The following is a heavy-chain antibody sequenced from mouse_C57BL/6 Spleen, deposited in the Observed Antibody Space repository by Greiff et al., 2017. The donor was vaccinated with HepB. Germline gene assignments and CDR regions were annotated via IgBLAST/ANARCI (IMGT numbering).Heavy chain of an antibody. Sequence: VQLQQSGAELVKPGASVKLSCKASGFTFTSYWMHWVKQRPGQGLEWIGMIHPHSGSTNYNEKFKGKATVTVDKSSSTAYMHHSSLTSEDSAVYYCERGNQTGREGFGYWGQGTVVTVSA. CDR1: GFTFTSYW. V-gene: IGHV1-64*01. D-gene: IGHD4-1*01. CDR2: IHPHSGST. J-gene: IGHJ3*01. CDR3: ERGNQTGREGFGY.